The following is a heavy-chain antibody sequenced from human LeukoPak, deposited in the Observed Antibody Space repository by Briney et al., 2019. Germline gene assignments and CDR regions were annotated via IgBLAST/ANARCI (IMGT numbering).Heavy chain of an antibody. J-gene: IGHJ4*02. CDR3: ARGYYDSSGYYLFDY. Sequence: SETLSLTCTVSGGSISSYYWSWIRQPAGKGLEWIGRIYTSGSTTYNPSLNSRVTMSADTSKNQFSLKLRSVTAADTAVYYCARGYYDSSGYYLFDYWGQGTLVTVSS. V-gene: IGHV4-4*07. CDR1: GGSISSYY. CDR2: IYTSGST. D-gene: IGHD3-22*01.